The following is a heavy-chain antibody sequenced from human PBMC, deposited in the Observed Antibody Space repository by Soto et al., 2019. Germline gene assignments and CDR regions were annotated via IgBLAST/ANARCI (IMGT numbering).Heavy chain of an antibody. CDR1: GFTFPNYG. Sequence: GASVKVSCKASGFTFPNYGVTWVRQAPGQGLEWMGWISAYTDNPNYAQKFQGRVTMTIDTSTSTAYMDLRSLTSDDTALYFCARVVPGAEAWFAPWGQGTLVTVSS. J-gene: IGHJ5*02. V-gene: IGHV1-18*01. D-gene: IGHD2-2*01. CDR3: ARVVPGAEAWFAP. CDR2: ISAYTDNP.